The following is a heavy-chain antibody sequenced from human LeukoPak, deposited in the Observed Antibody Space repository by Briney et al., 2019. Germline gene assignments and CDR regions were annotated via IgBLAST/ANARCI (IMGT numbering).Heavy chain of an antibody. Sequence: ASVKVSCKASGYTFTAYYMHWVRQAPGQGLEWMGWINTNNGATKYVQKFQGRVTMTRDTPISTAYMELSRLRSDDTAVYYCARDFQYSSSSMDVWGKGTTVTVSS. CDR2: INTNNGAT. V-gene: IGHV1-2*02. CDR3: ARDFQYSSSSMDV. D-gene: IGHD6-6*01. J-gene: IGHJ6*03. CDR1: GYTFTAYY.